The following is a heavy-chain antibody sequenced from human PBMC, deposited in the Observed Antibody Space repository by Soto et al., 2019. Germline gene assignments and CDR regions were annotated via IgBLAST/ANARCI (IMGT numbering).Heavy chain of an antibody. CDR2: INPNSGGT. D-gene: IGHD1-1*01. CDR1: GYPFIDYY. V-gene: IGHV1-2*02. J-gene: IGHJ4*02. Sequence: XSVKVSSTASGYPFIDYYIHWVRQSPGQGLEWMGWINPNSGGTKYAPKFQGGVTMTRDTSITTAYMELSRLRSGDTAVYYCAREPATAKPEGVDFWAQGTLVTVSS. CDR3: AREPATAKPEGVDF.